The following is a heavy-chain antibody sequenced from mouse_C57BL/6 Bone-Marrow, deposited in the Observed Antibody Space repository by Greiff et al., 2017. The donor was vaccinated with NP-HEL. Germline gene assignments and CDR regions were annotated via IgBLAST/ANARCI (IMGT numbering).Heavy chain of an antibody. CDR3: ARTYYGSSLHWYFDV. CDR2: IRNKANGYTT. V-gene: IGHV7-3*01. J-gene: IGHJ1*03. Sequence: DVKLVESGGGLVQPGGSLSLSCAASGFTFTDYYMSWVRQPPGKALEWLGFIRNKANGYTTEYSASVKGRFTISRDNSQSILYLQMNALRAEDSATYYCARTYYGSSLHWYFDVWGTGTTVTVSS. CDR1: GFTFTDYY. D-gene: IGHD1-1*01.